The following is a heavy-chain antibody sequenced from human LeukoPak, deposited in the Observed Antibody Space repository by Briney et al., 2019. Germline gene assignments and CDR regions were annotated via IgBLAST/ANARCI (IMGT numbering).Heavy chain of an antibody. D-gene: IGHD1-26*01. V-gene: IGHV4-4*02. CDR2: ISLAGQT. CDR3: SRESGPFCPFGY. CDR1: GGSISSSNW. J-gene: IGHJ4*02. Sequence: SETLSLTCAVSGGSISSSNWWSWVRQPPGQGLEWIGEISLAGQTNYNPSLNGRVTMSLDKSSNQLSLHLTSVTAADTATYFCSRESGPFCPFGYWGQGTLVIVSS.